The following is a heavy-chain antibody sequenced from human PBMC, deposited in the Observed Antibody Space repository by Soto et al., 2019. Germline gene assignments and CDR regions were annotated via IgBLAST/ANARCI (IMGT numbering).Heavy chain of an antibody. CDR1: GGSISSYY. CDR3: ARWTGSSLDY. J-gene: IGHJ4*02. Sequence: PSETLSLTCTVSGGSISSYYWSWIRQPPGKGLEWIGYIYNRGNTNYTPSLKSRVTISVDKSKNQFSLKLSSVTAADTAVYYRARWTGSSLDYWGQGTLVTVSS. V-gene: IGHV4-59*01. CDR2: IYNRGNT. D-gene: IGHD6-13*01.